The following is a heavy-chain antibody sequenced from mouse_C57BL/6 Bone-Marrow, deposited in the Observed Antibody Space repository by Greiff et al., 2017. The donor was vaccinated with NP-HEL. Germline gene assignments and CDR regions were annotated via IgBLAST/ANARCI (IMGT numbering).Heavy chain of an antibody. V-gene: IGHV1-50*01. Sequence: VQLQQPGAELVKPGASVKLSCKASGYTFTSYWMQWVKQRPGQGLEWIGEIDPSDSYNNSNQKFQGKAPLTADTSSSTAYMQLSSRTSEDSAVYYCSREGYYYGSSPDYWGQGTTLTVSS. CDR3: SREGYYYGSSPDY. CDR1: GYTFTSYW. J-gene: IGHJ2*01. CDR2: IDPSDSYN. D-gene: IGHD1-1*01.